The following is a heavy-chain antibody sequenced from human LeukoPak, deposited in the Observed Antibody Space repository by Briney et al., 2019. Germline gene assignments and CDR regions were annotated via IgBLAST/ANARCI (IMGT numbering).Heavy chain of an antibody. CDR3: ARETVEIGAFDI. CDR2: TNSSSSYI. CDR1: AFTFSSYS. V-gene: IGHV3-21*01. Sequence: GYLRRSCAASAFTFSSYSMNWVRPAPGKGLEGVSYTNSSSSYIYYADSVKGRYTISRDNAKNSLYLQMNSLRAEDTAVYYCARETVEIGAFDIWGQGTMVTVSS. D-gene: IGHD5-24*01. J-gene: IGHJ3*02.